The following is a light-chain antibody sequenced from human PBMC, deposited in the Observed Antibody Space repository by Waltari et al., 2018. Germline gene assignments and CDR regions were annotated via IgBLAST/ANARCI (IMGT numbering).Light chain of an antibody. V-gene: IGLV1-51*01. J-gene: IGLJ2*01. Sequence: QSVLTQPPSVSAAPGQKVTISCSGSSSNIGSHYVFWYQQLPRTAPKLLIYDNNKRPSGIPDRFSGSKSGTSATLGITGLQTGDEADYYCATWDDSLSAVVFGGG. CDR3: ATWDDSLSAVV. CDR1: SSNIGSHY. CDR2: DNN.